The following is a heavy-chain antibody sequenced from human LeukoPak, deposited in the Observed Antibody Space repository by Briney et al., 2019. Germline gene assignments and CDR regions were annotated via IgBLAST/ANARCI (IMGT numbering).Heavy chain of an antibody. Sequence: PGGSLRLSCVASGFTFSNYWMTWVRQAPGKGLEWVANIKPDGSEKYYVDSVKGRFTISRDNAKNSLYLQMSSLRAEDTAVYYCAGCGYTYGCDYWGQGTLVTVSS. D-gene: IGHD5-18*01. V-gene: IGHV3-7*01. CDR3: AGCGYTYGCDY. J-gene: IGHJ4*02. CDR1: GFTFSNYW. CDR2: IKPDGSEK.